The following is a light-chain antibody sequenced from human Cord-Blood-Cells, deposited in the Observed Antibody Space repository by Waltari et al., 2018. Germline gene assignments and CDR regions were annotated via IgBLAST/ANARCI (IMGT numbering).Light chain of an antibody. Sequence: QSALTQPASVSGSPGQSIPISCTGTSSEVGGYTFVSWYQQHPGKAPKLMIYEVSNRPSGVSNRFSGSKSGNTASLTISGLQAEDEADYYCSSYTSSSTVVFGGGTKLTVL. J-gene: IGLJ2*01. CDR1: SSEVGGYTF. V-gene: IGLV2-14*01. CDR2: EVS. CDR3: SSYTSSSTVV.